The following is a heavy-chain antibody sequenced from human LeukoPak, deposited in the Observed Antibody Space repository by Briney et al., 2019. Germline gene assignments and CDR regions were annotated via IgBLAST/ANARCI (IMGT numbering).Heavy chain of an antibody. V-gene: IGHV4-59*11. D-gene: IGHD2-15*01. CDR2: IYDSGST. Sequence: PSETLSLTCTVSGGSISSHYWSWIRQPPGKGLEWIGYIYDSGSTNYNPSLKSRVTISIDTSKNQFSLKLSSVTAADTAVYYCARGNGDIVVVVAGQYYFDYWGQGTLVTVSS. CDR1: GGSISSHY. CDR3: ARGNGDIVVVVAGQYYFDY. J-gene: IGHJ4*02.